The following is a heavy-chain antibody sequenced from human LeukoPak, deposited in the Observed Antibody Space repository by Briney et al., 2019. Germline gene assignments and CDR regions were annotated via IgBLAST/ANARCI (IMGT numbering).Heavy chain of an antibody. CDR1: GFTVSSNY. V-gene: IGHV3-7*01. CDR2: IKEDGSEK. CDR3: ARVCSSTSCYLGVRGDY. Sequence: TGGSLRLSCAASGFTVSSNYMSWVRQAPGKGLEWVANIKEDGSEKYYVDSVKGRFTISRDNAKNSLYLQMNSLRAEDTAVYYCARVCSSTSCYLGVRGDYWGQGTLVTVSS. D-gene: IGHD2-2*01. J-gene: IGHJ4*02.